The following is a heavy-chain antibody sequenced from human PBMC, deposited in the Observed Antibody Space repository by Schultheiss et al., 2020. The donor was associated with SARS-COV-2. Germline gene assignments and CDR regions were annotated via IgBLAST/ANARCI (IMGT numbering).Heavy chain of an antibody. Sequence: SQTLSLTCAVSGGSISSGGYSWSWIRQPPGKGLEWIGYIYHSGSTYYNPSLKSRVTISVDTSKNQFSLKLSSVTAADTAVYYCARPRVERRGRGVCAFDIWGQGTMVTVSS. CDR3: ARPRVERRGRGVCAFDI. CDR1: GGSISSGGYS. D-gene: IGHD1-1*01. J-gene: IGHJ3*02. CDR2: IYHSGST. V-gene: IGHV4-30-2*01.